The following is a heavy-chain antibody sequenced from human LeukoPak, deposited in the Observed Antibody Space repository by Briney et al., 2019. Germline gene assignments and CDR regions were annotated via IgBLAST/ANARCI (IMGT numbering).Heavy chain of an antibody. CDR2: IYYSGST. J-gene: IGHJ3*02. D-gene: IGHD3-3*02. Sequence: SETLSLTCTVSGGSISSYFWSWIRQPPGKGLEWIGYIYYSGSTNYNPPLKSRVTMSVDTSKNQFSLKLSSVTAADTAVYYCARPGTIRKDDAFDIWGQGAMVTVSS. V-gene: IGHV4-59*08. CDR3: ARPGTIRKDDAFDI. CDR1: GGSISSYF.